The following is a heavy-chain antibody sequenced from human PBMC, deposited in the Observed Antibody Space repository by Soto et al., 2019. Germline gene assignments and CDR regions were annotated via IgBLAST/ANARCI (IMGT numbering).Heavy chain of an antibody. CDR1: GFTFDDYA. V-gene: IGHV3-9*01. D-gene: IGHD4-17*01. J-gene: IGHJ3*02. CDR3: AKDMSTVTLGSFDI. Sequence: PGGSLRLSCAASGFTFDDYAMHWVRQVPGKGLEWVSGISWNSYSIDYADSVKGRFTISRDNAKNSLHLQMNSLRTEDTALYYCAKDMSTVTLGSFDIWGQGTMVTVSS. CDR2: ISWNSYSI.